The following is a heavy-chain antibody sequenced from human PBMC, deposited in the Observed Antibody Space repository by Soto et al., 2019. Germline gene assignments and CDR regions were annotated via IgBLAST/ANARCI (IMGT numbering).Heavy chain of an antibody. CDR3: AKGTYYYGSAPYYFDY. CDR1: GGTFSSYA. J-gene: IGHJ4*02. CDR2: IIPIFGTA. V-gene: IGHV1-69*13. Sequence: GASVKVSCKASGGTFSSYAISWVRQAPGQGLEWMGGIIPIFGTANYAQKFQGRVTITADESTSTAYMELSSLRSEDTAVYYCAKGTYYYGSAPYYFDYWGQGTLVPVSS. D-gene: IGHD3-10*01.